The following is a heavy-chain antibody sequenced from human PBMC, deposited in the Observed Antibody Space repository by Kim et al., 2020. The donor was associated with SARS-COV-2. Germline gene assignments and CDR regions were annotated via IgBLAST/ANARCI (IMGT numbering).Heavy chain of an antibody. CDR1: GFTFSSNA. CDR3: AKDLHYYSAMDV. Sequence: GGSLRLSCAASGFTFSSNAMCWVRQAPGKGLEWVSGIGSDDSTHYADSVKGRFTISRDNSKNTLYLQMNSLRAEDTAVYYCAKDLHYYSAMDVWGQGTTVTVPS. V-gene: IGHV3-23*01. D-gene: IGHD3-10*01. CDR2: IGSDDST. J-gene: IGHJ6*02.